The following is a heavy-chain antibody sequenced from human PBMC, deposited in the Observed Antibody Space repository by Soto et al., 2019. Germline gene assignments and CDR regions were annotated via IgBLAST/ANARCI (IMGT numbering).Heavy chain of an antibody. V-gene: IGHV5-51*01. CDR3: ARIYYYDSSGYYSMVYAFDI. D-gene: IGHD3-22*01. CDR1: GYMFTSYW. J-gene: IGHJ3*02. CDR2: IYPGDSDT. Sequence: PGESLKISCKGSGYMFTSYWIAWVRQMPGKGLEWMGIIYPGDSDTRYSPSFQGQVTISADKSISTAYLQWSSLKASDTAMYYCARIYYYDSSGYYSMVYAFDIWGQGTMVTVSS.